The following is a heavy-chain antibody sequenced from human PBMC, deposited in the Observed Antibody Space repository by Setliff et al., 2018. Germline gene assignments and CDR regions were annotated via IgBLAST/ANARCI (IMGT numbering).Heavy chain of an antibody. Sequence: SETLSLTCAVSGGSVTSHYWSWIRQPPGKGLEWIGEIKHTGITNYNPSLKSRVTISVDTSKDQFSLKLISMTAADTAVYYCARTGTYRYFDYWGQGALVTVSS. CDR2: IKHTGIT. CDR3: ARTGTYRYFDY. D-gene: IGHD1-26*01. J-gene: IGHJ4*02. CDR1: GGSVTSHY. V-gene: IGHV4-34*01.